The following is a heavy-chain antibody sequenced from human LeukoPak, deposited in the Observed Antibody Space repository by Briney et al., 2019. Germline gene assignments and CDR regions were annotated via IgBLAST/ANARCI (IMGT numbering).Heavy chain of an antibody. Sequence: PGGSLRLSCSASGFSVSSYAMHWVRQVPGKGLEYVSVITTNGDTYYADSVKGRFTISRDNSKTTLYLQMSSLRAEDAAVYYCVKSHTLAGARIDAFDMWGQGTMVTVSS. D-gene: IGHD6-19*01. CDR3: VKSHTLAGARIDAFDM. J-gene: IGHJ3*02. V-gene: IGHV3-64D*08. CDR1: GFSVSSYA. CDR2: ITTNGDT.